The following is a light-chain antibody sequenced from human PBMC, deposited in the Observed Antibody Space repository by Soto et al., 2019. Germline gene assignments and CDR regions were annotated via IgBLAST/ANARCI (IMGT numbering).Light chain of an antibody. CDR2: GIS. J-gene: IGKJ5*01. CDR3: QQHSKWPIT. Sequence: EIVMTQSPGTLSWSPGETDTLSCRASQSVDSNYLAWYQQKPGQAPRLLVYGISTRATDIPARFSGSGSGTEFTLTISSLQSEDFGVYYCQQHSKWPITFGQGTRLEIK. V-gene: IGKV3-15*01. CDR1: QSVDSN.